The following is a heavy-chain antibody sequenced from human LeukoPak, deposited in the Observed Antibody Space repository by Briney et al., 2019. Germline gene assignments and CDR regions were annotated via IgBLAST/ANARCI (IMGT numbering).Heavy chain of an antibody. CDR2: IYYSGST. CDR1: GGSFSGYY. CDR3: ARVPEGYCSSTSCWNWFDP. J-gene: IGHJ5*02. Sequence: PSETLSLTYAVYGGSFSGYYWSWIRQPPGKGLEWIGYIYYSGSTYYNPSLKSRVTISVDTSKNQFSLKLSSVTAADTAVYYCARVPEGYCSSTSCWNWFDPWGQGTLVTVSS. D-gene: IGHD2-2*01. V-gene: IGHV4-34*09.